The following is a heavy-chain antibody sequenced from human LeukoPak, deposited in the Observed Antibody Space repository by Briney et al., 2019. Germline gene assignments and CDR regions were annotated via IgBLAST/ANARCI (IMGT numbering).Heavy chain of an antibody. CDR2: INSDGSST. CDR1: GFTFSTYW. V-gene: IGHV3-74*01. J-gene: IGHJ4*02. D-gene: IGHD6-19*01. CDR3: AKRVADTGDLYDY. Sequence: PGGSLRLSCAASGFTFSTYWMHWVRQVPGKGLVWVSRINSDGSSTSYADSVKGRFTISRDNAKNTLYLQMNSLRAEDTAIYYCAKRVADTGDLYDYWGQGTLVTVSS.